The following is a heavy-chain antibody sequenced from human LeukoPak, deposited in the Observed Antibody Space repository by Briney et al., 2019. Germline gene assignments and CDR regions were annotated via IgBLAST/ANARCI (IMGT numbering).Heavy chain of an antibody. J-gene: IGHJ2*01. CDR1: GFTFSNYD. V-gene: IGHV3-23*01. CDR2: ITGSGGST. Sequence: GGSLRLSCAASGFTFSNYDMSWVRQAPGSGLEWVSGITGSGGSTYYADSVKGRFTVSRDNSKTTLYLQMNSLRAEDTAVYYCAKGNWGERLDWYFDLWGRGTLVTVSS. CDR3: AKGNWGERLDWYFDL. D-gene: IGHD1-26*01.